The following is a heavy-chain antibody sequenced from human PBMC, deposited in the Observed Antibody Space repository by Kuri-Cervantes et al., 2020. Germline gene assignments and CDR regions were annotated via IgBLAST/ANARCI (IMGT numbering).Heavy chain of an antibody. CDR2: ISGSGGST. Sequence: GESLKISCAASGFTFSSYAMSWVRQAPGKGLEWVSAISGSGGSTYYADSVKGRFAISRDNSKNTLYLQMNSLRAEDTAVYYCASAYGSGSYTFDYWGQGTLVTVSS. J-gene: IGHJ4*02. D-gene: IGHD3-10*01. CDR3: ASAYGSGSYTFDY. CDR1: GFTFSSYA. V-gene: IGHV3-23*01.